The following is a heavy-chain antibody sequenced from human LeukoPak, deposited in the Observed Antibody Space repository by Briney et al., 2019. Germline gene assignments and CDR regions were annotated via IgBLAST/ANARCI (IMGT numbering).Heavy chain of an antibody. V-gene: IGHV6-1*01. D-gene: IGHD7-27*01. Sequence: SQTLSLTCAISGDTVSSNSAAWKWIRQSPSRGLEWMGRTYYRATWYNDYGPSLKSRITINPDTSKNQLSLQLNAVTTEDTGVYYYARGPRTGDRFDYWGQGTLVTVSS. J-gene: IGHJ4*02. CDR1: GDTVSSNSAA. CDR2: TYYRATWYN. CDR3: ARGPRTGDRFDY.